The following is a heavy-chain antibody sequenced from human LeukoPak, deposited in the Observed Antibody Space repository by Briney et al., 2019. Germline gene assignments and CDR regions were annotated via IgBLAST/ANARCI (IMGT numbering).Heavy chain of an antibody. CDR2: IRYDGSNK. CDR3: AREGTRRGNDAFDI. D-gene: IGHD3-10*01. J-gene: IGHJ3*02. CDR1: GFTFSSYG. Sequence: GGSLRLSCAASGFTFSSYGMHWVRQAPGKGLEWVAFIRYDGSNKYYADSVKGRFTSSRDNANNLLYLQMNSLRAEDTAVYFCAREGTRRGNDAFDIWGQGTMVTVSS. V-gene: IGHV3-30*02.